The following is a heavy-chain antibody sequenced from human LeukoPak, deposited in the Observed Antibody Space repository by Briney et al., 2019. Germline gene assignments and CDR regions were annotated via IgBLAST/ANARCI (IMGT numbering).Heavy chain of an antibody. CDR2: ISFDGGNK. D-gene: IGHD2-2*01. CDR1: GFTFSSYG. Sequence: GGSLRLSCAASGFTFSSYGMHWVRQAPGKGLEWVAVISFDGGNKYYADSVKGRFTISRDNSKNTLYLQMNSLRAEDTAVYYCAREGPAADAFDIWGQGTMVTVSS. CDR3: AREGPAADAFDI. V-gene: IGHV3-30*03. J-gene: IGHJ3*02.